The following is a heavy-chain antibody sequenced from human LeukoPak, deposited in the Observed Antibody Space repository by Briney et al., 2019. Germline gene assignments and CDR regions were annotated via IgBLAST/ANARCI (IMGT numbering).Heavy chain of an antibody. Sequence: GGSLRLSCAASGFSFSSFWMTWVRQAPGRGLEWVANIKEDGSRNHCVDSVKGRFTISRDNAKNSLFLQMSSLRVEDTAVYYCARANNAGWFDYWGQGTLVTVSS. CDR2: IKEDGSRN. D-gene: IGHD6-19*01. V-gene: IGHV3-7*04. CDR1: GFSFSSFW. CDR3: ARANNAGWFDY. J-gene: IGHJ4*02.